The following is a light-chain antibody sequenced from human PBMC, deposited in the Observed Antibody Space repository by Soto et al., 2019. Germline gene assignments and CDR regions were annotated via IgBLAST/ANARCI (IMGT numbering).Light chain of an antibody. Sequence: EIVLTQSPATLSLSPGERATLSCRASQSVSSFLAWYQHKPGQSPRLLIYDASHRATDFPARFSGSGSGTDFTLTISSLEPEDFAISYCQQRSNWPRYTFGPGTKLEIK. CDR2: DAS. V-gene: IGKV3-11*01. J-gene: IGKJ2*01. CDR1: QSVSSF. CDR3: QQRSNWPRYT.